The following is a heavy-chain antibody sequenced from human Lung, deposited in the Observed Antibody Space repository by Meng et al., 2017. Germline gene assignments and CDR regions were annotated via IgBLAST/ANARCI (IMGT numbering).Heavy chain of an antibody. CDR2: IFHSGNT. CDR3: ARFDISSSGRGDY. CDR1: GGSITSSTW. V-gene: IGHV4-4*02. Sequence: LQGPGAGLVKPCGSLSPPCAVSGGSITSSTWWSWARQPPGKGLEWFGEIFHSGNTNYNPPLESRVTISVDKSKNQFSLKVYSVTAADTATYYCARFDISSSGRGDYWGQGILVTVSS. J-gene: IGHJ4*02. D-gene: IGHD1-26*01.